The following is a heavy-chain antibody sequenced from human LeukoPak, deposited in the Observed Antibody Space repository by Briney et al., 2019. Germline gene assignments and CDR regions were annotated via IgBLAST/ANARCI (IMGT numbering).Heavy chain of an antibody. CDR3: AKDQILTGYYRPDYYYGMDV. J-gene: IGHJ6*02. V-gene: IGHV3-23*01. Sequence: PGGSLRLSCAASGFTFSSYAMSWVRQAPGKGLEWVSAISGSGGSTYYADSVEGRFTISRDNSKNTLYLQMNSLRAEDTAVYYCAKDQILTGYYRPDYYYGMDVWGQGTTVTASS. D-gene: IGHD3-9*01. CDR2: ISGSGGST. CDR1: GFTFSSYA.